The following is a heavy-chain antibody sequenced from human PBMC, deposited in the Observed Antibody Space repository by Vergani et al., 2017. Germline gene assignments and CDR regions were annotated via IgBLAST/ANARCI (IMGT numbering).Heavy chain of an antibody. D-gene: IGHD3-10*01. CDR1: GYPFTSYY. Sequence: QVQLVQSGAEVKKPGASVKVSCKASGYPFTSYYMHWVRQAPGQGLEWMGIINPSGGSTSYEQKFQGRVTMTMDTSTSTVYMELRSLRSEDTAVYYCASGSGSYYKGHPYYYMDVWGKGTTVTVSS. CDR3: ASGSGSYYKGHPYYYMDV. V-gene: IGHV1-46*01. CDR2: INPSGGST. J-gene: IGHJ6*03.